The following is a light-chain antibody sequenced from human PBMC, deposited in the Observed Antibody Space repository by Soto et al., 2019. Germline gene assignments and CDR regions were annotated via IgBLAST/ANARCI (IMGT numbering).Light chain of an antibody. J-gene: IGKJ1*01. CDR1: QTVSTF. CDR2: RAS. Sequence: DIQMTQSPASLSASVGDRVTISCRASQTVSTFLNWYQQKPGTAPRLLIYRASSVQSGVPPRFSGSGSGRDFTLTISSLRPEVIATYFCQQSYSSPPWTFGQGTKVDIK. CDR3: QQSYSSPPWT. V-gene: IGKV1-39*01.